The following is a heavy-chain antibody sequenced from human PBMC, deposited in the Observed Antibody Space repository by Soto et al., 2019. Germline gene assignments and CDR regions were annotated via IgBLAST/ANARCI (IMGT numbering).Heavy chain of an antibody. CDR3: ARDSCTNGVCYGYYYGMDV. CDR1: GYTFTSYG. CDR2: ISAYNGNT. J-gene: IGHJ6*02. D-gene: IGHD2-8*01. Sequence: ASVKVSCKASGYTFTSYGISWVRQAPEQGLEWMGWISAYNGNTNYAQKLQGRVTMTTDTSTSTAYMELRSLRSDDTAVYYCARDSCTNGVCYGYYYGMDVWGQGTTVTVSS. V-gene: IGHV1-18*04.